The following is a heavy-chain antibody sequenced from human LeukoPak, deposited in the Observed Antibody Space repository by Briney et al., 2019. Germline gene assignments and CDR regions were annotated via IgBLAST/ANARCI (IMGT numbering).Heavy chain of an antibody. V-gene: IGHV3-43*01. Sequence: GSVRLPCAASGFNFEVYTMHWVRHTPGKGLEWVSLFNWDGGSTYYAEPVKGRFAISRDNNKNSLYLQMTSLRTEDTALYYCTKGSNTWPSLFDYWGQGTLVTVPS. D-gene: IGHD2-2*02. CDR3: TKGSNTWPSLFDY. CDR2: FNWDGGST. CDR1: GFNFEVYT. J-gene: IGHJ4*02.